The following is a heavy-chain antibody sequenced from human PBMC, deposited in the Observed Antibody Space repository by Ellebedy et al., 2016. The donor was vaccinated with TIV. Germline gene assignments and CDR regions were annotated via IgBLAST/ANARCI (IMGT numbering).Heavy chain of an antibody. CDR2: IVPIFGTT. J-gene: IGHJ4*02. V-gene: IGHV1-69*06. CDR1: GGTFSRYG. Sequence: SVKVSCXASGGTFSRYGINWVRQAPGQGLEWMGGIVPIFGTTNYTQKFRGRVTIIADKSTSTAYMELSSLRSEDSAVYYCATGGVLAATFFDYWGQGSLVTVSS. D-gene: IGHD2-15*01. CDR3: ATGGVLAATFFDY.